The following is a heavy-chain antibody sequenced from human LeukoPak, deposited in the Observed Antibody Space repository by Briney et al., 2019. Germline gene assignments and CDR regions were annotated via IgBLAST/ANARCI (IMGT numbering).Heavy chain of an antibody. Sequence: KPSETLSLTCTVSGGSISSYYWSRIRQPPGKGLEWTGYIYYSGSTNYNPSLKSRVTISVDTSKNQFSLKLSSVTAADTAVYYCARGRFLEEDWGQGTLVTVSS. CDR3: ARGRFLEED. CDR1: GGSISSYY. CDR2: IYYSGST. D-gene: IGHD3-3*01. V-gene: IGHV4-59*01. J-gene: IGHJ4*02.